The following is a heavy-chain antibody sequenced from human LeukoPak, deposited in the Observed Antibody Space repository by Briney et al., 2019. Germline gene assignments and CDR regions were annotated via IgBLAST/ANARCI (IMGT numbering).Heavy chain of an antibody. V-gene: IGHV3-21*01. Sequence: GGSLRLSCAASGFTFSSYNMNWVRQAPGKGLEWVASITSSSSYIYYADSVKGRFTISRDNAKNSLFLQMNSLTAEDTATYYFTNDRYRGGYWNYYYYHMDVWGKGTTVTISS. CDR3: TNDRYRGGYWNYYYYHMDV. D-gene: IGHD1-26*01. J-gene: IGHJ6*03. CDR2: ITSSSSYI. CDR1: GFTFSSYN.